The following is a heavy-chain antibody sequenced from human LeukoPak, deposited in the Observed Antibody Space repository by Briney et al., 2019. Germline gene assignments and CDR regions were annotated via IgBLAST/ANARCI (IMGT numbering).Heavy chain of an antibody. V-gene: IGHV3-30*01. J-gene: IGHJ6*03. CDR3: ARDSFRTSITTYYYYYMDV. D-gene: IGHD4-11*01. CDR1: GFTFSSYA. Sequence: GRSLRLSCAASGFTFSSYAMHWVRQAPGKGLEWVAVISYDGSNKYYADSVKGRFTISRDNSKNTLYLQMNSLRAEDTAVYYCARDSFRTSITTYYYYYMDVWGKGTTVTVSS. CDR2: ISYDGSNK.